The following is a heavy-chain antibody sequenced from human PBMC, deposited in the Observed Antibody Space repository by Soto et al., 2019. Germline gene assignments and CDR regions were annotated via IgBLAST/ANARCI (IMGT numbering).Heavy chain of an antibody. D-gene: IGHD2-15*01. J-gene: IGHJ4*02. Sequence: QGQLQQWGAGLLKPSETLSLTCAVSGGSFSGYSWGGIRQPPGKGREGMGESNHSGSTNYNPPRKRRGPTSVDTSKIQFSLQLSSVTDADKAVYYCARGFVGIVVVVAASHRGRGYFDYWGQGTLVTVSS. V-gene: IGHV4-34*01. CDR1: GGSFSGYS. CDR3: ARGFVGIVVVVAASHRGRGYFDY. CDR2: SNHSGST.